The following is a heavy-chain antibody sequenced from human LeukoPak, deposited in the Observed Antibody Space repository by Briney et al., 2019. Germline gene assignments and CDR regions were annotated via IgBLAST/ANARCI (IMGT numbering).Heavy chain of an antibody. CDR1: GGSISSYY. V-gene: IGHV4-59*01. D-gene: IGHD4-17*01. CDR2: IYYSGST. CDR3: ARMTTVIDWFDP. J-gene: IGHJ5*02. Sequence: SETLSLTCTVSGGSISSYYWSWIRQPSGKGLEWIGYIYYSGSTNYNPSLKSRVTISVDTSKNQFSLKLSSVTAADTAVYYCARMTTVIDWFDPWGQGTLVTVSS.